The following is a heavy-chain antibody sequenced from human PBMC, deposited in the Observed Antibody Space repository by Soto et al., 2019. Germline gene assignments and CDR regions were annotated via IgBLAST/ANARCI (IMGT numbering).Heavy chain of an antibody. CDR3: TRSDGYYDYYGMDV. CDR2: INAGNGDT. J-gene: IGHJ6*02. V-gene: IGHV1-3*01. Sequence: GASVKVSCKASGYSLTRFALQWVRQAPGQRLEWMGWINAGNGDTKYSQKFQGRVTITRDTSASTAYMELSSLRSEDTAVYYCTRSDGYYDYYGMDVWGQGTTVTVSS. CDR1: GYSLTRFA.